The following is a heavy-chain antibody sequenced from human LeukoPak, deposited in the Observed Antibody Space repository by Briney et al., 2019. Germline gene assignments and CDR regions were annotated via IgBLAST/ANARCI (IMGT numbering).Heavy chain of an antibody. CDR1: GGSISSYYW. V-gene: IGHV2-5*08. CDR2: IYWDDDK. J-gene: IGHJ4*02. CDR3: AHYCGTTSCPPDY. D-gene: IGHD2-2*01. Sequence: TLSLTCAVSGGSISSYYWSWIRQPPGKALEWLALIYWDDDKRYSPSLKSRLTITKDTSKNQVVLTMTNMDPVDTATYYCAHYCGTTSCPPDYWGQGTLVTVSS.